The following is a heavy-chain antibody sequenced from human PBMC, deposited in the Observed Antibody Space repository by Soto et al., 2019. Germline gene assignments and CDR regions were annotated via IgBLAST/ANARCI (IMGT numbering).Heavy chain of an antibody. V-gene: IGHV1-18*01. CDR2: ISAYNGNT. D-gene: IGHD5-18*01. CDR1: GYTFTSYG. CDR3: ARGGRNTAEAY. Sequence: QVQLVQSGAEVKKPGASVKVSCKASGYTFTSYGISWVRQAPGQGLEYMGWISAYNGNTNYAQNLQGRVTMTTATATSTAYMALRSLRSADTAVYYCARGGRNTAEAYWGQGNLFTVSS. J-gene: IGHJ4*02.